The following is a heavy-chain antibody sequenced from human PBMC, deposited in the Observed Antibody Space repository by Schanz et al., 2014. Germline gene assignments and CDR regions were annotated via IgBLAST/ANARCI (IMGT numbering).Heavy chain of an antibody. D-gene: IGHD2-21*02. CDR2: ITRSGGGT. Sequence: EVQLVESGGYLVQPGGSLRLSCSASGFTFSSYAMHWVRQASGKGLEYVSAITRSGGGTYYSDSVKGRFTISRDNSKNTLYLQMSSLRHEDSAVYYCVKDAYCAGDCFPAEYFQHWGQGTLDNVSS. V-gene: IGHV3-64D*06. CDR3: VKDAYCAGDCFPAEYFQH. J-gene: IGHJ1*01. CDR1: GFTFSSYA.